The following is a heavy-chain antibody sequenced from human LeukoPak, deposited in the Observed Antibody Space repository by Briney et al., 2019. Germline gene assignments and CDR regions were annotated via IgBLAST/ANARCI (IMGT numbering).Heavy chain of an antibody. CDR2: INPNSGGT. Sequence: ASVKVSCKASGGTFSNYGISWVRQAPGQGLEWMGWINPNSGGTNYAQKFQGRVTMTRDTSISTAYMELSRLRSDDTAVYYCARGLIAVADPIDYWGQGTLVTVSS. CDR1: GGTFSNYG. V-gene: IGHV1-2*02. CDR3: ARGLIAVADPIDY. D-gene: IGHD6-19*01. J-gene: IGHJ4*02.